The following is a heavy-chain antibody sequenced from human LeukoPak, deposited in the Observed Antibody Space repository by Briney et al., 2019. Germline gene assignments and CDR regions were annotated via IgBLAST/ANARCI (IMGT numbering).Heavy chain of an antibody. CDR2: ISSSSSYI. D-gene: IGHD2-15*01. J-gene: IGHJ4*02. Sequence: GGSLRLSCAASGFTFSSYSMNWVRQAPGKWLEWVSSISSSSSYIYYADSVKGRFTISRDNAKNSLYLQMNSLRAEDTAVYYCARGGAHGAATLNYWGQGTLVTVSS. V-gene: IGHV3-21*04. CDR1: GFTFSSYS. CDR3: ARGGAHGAATLNY.